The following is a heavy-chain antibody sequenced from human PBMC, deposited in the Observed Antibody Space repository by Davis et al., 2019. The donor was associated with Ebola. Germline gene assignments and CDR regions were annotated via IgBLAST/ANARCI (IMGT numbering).Heavy chain of an antibody. J-gene: IGHJ6*02. Sequence: ASVKVSCKASGYTFTSYYMHWVRQAPGQGLEWLGWINPNSGGTNYAQKFQGRVTMTRDTSISTAYMELSRLRSDDTAVYYCARERVLRFLEWGYGMDVWGQGTTVTVSS. CDR3: ARERVLRFLEWGYGMDV. CDR1: GYTFTSYY. D-gene: IGHD3-3*01. CDR2: INPNSGGT. V-gene: IGHV1-2*02.